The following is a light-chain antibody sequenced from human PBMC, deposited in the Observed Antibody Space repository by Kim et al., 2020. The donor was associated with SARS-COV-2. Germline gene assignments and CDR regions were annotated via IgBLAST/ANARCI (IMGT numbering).Light chain of an antibody. Sequence: ELVLTQSPGTLSLSPGEGATLSCRASQRVNGRFLAWYQQKPGQAPRLLIYGASTRATGIPDRFSGSGSGTDFTLTISRLEPEDFAMYYCQQYDSSVWTFGQGTKVDIK. J-gene: IGKJ1*01. CDR2: GAS. CDR1: QRVNGRF. V-gene: IGKV3-20*01. CDR3: QQYDSSVWT.